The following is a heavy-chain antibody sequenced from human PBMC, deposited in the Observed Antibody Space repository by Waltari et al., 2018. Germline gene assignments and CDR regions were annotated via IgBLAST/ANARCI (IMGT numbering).Heavy chain of an antibody. CDR1: GGSLSSINW. CDR2: IYQSGST. CDR3: APGFSTMVQGVIP. D-gene: IGHD3-10*01. J-gene: IGHJ5*02. V-gene: IGHV4-4*02. Sequence: QVQLQESGPGLVTPSGPLSLTCAVSGGSLSSINWWSWFRQPPGKGLEWIGEIYQSGSTNYNPSHKSLVTISVDKSKTQFSLKLSSVTAADTAVYYCAPGFSTMVQGVIPWGQGTLVTVSS.